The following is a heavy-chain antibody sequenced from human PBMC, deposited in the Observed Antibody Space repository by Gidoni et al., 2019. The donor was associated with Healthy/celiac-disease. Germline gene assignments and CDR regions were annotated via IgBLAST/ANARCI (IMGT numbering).Heavy chain of an antibody. J-gene: IGHJ4*02. CDR2: ISSSSSYT. CDR3: ARVIGAARPEDY. V-gene: IGHV3-11*05. CDR1: GFTFSDYY. D-gene: IGHD6-6*01. Sequence: QVQLLESGGCLVKHDGSLRLSCAASGFTFSDYYMSWIRQAPGKGLEWFSYISSSSSYTNYADSVKGRFTISRDNAKNSLYLQMNSLRAEDTAVYYCARVIGAARPEDYWGQGTLVTVSS.